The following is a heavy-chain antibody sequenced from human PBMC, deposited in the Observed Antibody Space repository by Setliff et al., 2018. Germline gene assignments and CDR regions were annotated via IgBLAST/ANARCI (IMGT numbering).Heavy chain of an antibody. CDR3: AKVNNRFWSGYYPYYYGMDV. CDR2: IYSGGST. V-gene: IGHV3-53*01. CDR1: GLTVSSNY. J-gene: IGHJ6*02. D-gene: IGHD3-3*01. Sequence: GGSLRLSCAASGLTVSSNYMSWVRQAPGKGLEWVSVIYSGGSTYYADSVKGRFTISRDNSKNTLYLQMNSLRAEDTAVYYCAKVNNRFWSGYYPYYYGMDVWGQGTTVTVSS.